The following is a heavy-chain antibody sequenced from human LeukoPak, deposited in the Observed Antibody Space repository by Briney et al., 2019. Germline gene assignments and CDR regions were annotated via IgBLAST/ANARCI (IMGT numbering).Heavy chain of an antibody. Sequence: ASVKVSCKASGYTFTGYYMHWVRQAPGQGLEWMGRINPNSGGTNYAQKFQGRVTMTRDTSISTAYMELSRLRSDDTAVYYCARSSTVVTPVDHWGQGTLVTVSS. J-gene: IGHJ4*02. D-gene: IGHD4-23*01. CDR2: INPNSGGT. CDR1: GYTFTGYY. V-gene: IGHV1-2*06. CDR3: ARSSTVVTPVDH.